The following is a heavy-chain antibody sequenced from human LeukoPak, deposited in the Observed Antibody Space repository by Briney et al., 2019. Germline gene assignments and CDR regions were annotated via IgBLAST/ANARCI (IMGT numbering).Heavy chain of an antibody. D-gene: IGHD6-13*01. CDR3: ARDGIAAAGHYYYYMDV. V-gene: IGHV4-59*01. Sequence: SETLSLTCTVSGGSLSSYYWSWIRQPPGKGLEWIGYIYYSGSTNYNPSLKSRVTISVDTSKNQFSLKLSSVTAADTAVYYCARDGIAAAGHYYYYMDVWGKGTTVTVSS. J-gene: IGHJ6*03. CDR2: IYYSGST. CDR1: GGSLSSYY.